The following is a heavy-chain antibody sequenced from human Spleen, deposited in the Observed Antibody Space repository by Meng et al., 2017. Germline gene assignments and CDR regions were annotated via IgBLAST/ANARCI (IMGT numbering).Heavy chain of an antibody. Sequence: QVQLVESGGGVVQPGRSLRLSCAASGFTFSDYCMGWIRRPPGKGLEWVSYISAGGSTKYYADSVKGRFTISRDNAKNSVFLQMNSLRGDDTAVYYCARDLQGLSPPKESYWFDPWGQGTLVTVSS. CDR2: ISAGGSTK. CDR1: GFTFSDYC. CDR3: ARDLQGLSPPKESYWFDP. J-gene: IGHJ5*02. D-gene: IGHD2/OR15-2a*01. V-gene: IGHV3-11*01.